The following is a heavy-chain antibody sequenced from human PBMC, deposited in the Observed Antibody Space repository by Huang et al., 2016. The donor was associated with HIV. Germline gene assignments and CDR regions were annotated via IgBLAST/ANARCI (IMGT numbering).Heavy chain of an antibody. J-gene: IGHJ5*02. Sequence: QVQLVQSGAEVEKPGASVNLSCKASGFNFLTYALHWVRQAPGQRVEWMGWINGECLTKYSQKFQGRVTITRDRAESTVYVDFKSLTYEDTAVYYCARDKEAGTPFFDPWGQGTLVTVSS. CDR3: ARDKEAGTPFFDP. V-gene: IGHV1-3*01. CDR2: INGECLT. CDR1: GFNFLTYA. D-gene: IGHD6-19*01.